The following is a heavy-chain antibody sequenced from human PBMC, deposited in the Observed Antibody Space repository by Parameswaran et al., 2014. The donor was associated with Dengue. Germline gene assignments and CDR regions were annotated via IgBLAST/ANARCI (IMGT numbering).Heavy chain of an antibody. V-gene: IGHV4-30-4*01. D-gene: IGHD3-10*01. J-gene: IGHJ4*02. CDR3: ARTPKHLSMVRGYYSDY. CDR1: GGSISSGDYY. CDR2: IYYSGST. Sequence: LRLSCTVSGGSISSGDYYWSWIRQPPGQGLEWIEYIYYSGSTYYNPSLKSRVIISVDTSKNQFSLRLSSVTAADTAVYYCARTPKHLSMVRGYYSDYWGQGTLVTVSS.